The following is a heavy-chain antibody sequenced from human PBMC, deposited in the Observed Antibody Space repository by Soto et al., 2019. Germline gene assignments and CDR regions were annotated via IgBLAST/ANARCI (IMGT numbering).Heavy chain of an antibody. V-gene: IGHV1-3*01. J-gene: IGHJ3*02. CDR2: IIAASGNT. Sequence: QVQLVQSGAEVKKFGASVKVSCKASEYKFTSHTIHWVRQAPGQRLEWMGWIIAASGNTKYSRNFQGRLTITRDTSASTAYMELSSLTSEDTAVYYCAKLGFCGGGSCYPLDIWGQGTMVIVSS. D-gene: IGHD2-15*01. CDR1: EYKFTSHT. CDR3: AKLGFCGGGSCYPLDI.